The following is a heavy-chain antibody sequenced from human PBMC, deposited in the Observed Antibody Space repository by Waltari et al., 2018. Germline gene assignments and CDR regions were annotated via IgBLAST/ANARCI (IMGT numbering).Heavy chain of an antibody. CDR1: GFSFYTHA. CDR3: AKADNKWELLWFDS. Sequence: EVQLVQSGGGLGQPWGSLSLSCEASGFSFYTHAMTWVRQAPGKGLEWVSTINPGRANTYYADSVRGRFTISRDNSKNKLYLQLNNLRAEDTATYYCAKADNKWELLWFDSWGQGNLVIVSS. V-gene: IGHV3-23*04. CDR2: INPGRANT. D-gene: IGHD3-10*01. J-gene: IGHJ5*02.